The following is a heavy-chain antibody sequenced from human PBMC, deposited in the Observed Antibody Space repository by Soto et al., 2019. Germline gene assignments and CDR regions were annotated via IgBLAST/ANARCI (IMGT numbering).Heavy chain of an antibody. CDR3: AKETHSSGYGSYFDY. Sequence: GGSLRLSCAASGFTFSNYGMHWVRQAPGKGLEWVAVISKDGSTKYDADSVKGRFTISRDNSKNTLYLQMNSLRAEDTAVYYCAKETHSSGYGSYFDYWGPGTLVTVSS. CDR1: GFTFSNYG. V-gene: IGHV3-30*18. D-gene: IGHD3-22*01. J-gene: IGHJ4*02. CDR2: ISKDGSTK.